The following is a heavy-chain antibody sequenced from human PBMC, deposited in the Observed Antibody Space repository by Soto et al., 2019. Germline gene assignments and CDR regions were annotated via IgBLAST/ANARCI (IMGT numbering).Heavy chain of an antibody. Sequence: ASVKVSCKASGYTFTSYDINWVRQATGQGLEWMGWMNPNSGNTGYAQKFQGRVTMTRDTSTSTVYMELSSLRFEDTAMYYCARDISLSMVRGVISHWGQGTLVTVSS. CDR1: GYTFTSYD. CDR3: ARDISLSMVRGVISH. V-gene: IGHV1-8*01. D-gene: IGHD3-10*01. J-gene: IGHJ4*02. CDR2: MNPNSGNT.